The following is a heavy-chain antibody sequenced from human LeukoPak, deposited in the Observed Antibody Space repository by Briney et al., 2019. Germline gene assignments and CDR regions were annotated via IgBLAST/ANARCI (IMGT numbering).Heavy chain of an antibody. J-gene: IGHJ4*02. CDR2: INTGDIT. V-gene: IGHV3-23*01. Sequence: GGSLRLSCAASGFTFDYSAMTWVRQAPEKGLEWVSTINTGDITFYANSVKYRFTISRDNSKNALFLQMNSLRAEDTAIYYCVKGGFTYYDDWGQGTLVTVSS. CDR3: VKGGFTYYDD. CDR1: GFTFDYSA. D-gene: IGHD3-22*01.